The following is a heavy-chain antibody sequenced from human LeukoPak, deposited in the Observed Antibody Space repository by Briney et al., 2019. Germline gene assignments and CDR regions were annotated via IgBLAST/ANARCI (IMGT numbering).Heavy chain of an antibody. CDR1: GGSFSGYY. J-gene: IGHJ5*02. D-gene: IGHD3-9*01. CDR3: ARGVRKYDILTGYYSDWFDP. Sequence: PSETLSLTCAVYGGSFSGYYWSWIRQPPGKGLEWIGEINHSGSTNYNPSLKSRVTISVDTSKNQFSLKLSSVTAADTAVYYCARGVRKYDILTGYYSDWFDPWGQGTLVTVSS. V-gene: IGHV4-34*01. CDR2: INHSGST.